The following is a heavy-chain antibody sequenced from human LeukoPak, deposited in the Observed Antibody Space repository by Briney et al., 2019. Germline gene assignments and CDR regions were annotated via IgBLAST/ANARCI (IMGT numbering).Heavy chain of an antibody. CDR3: ARDQRYSYGYDYFDY. D-gene: IGHD5-18*01. CDR1: GFTFSDYY. Sequence: PGGSLRLSCAASGFTFSDYYMSWIRQAPGKGLEWVSYISSSSSYTNYADSVKGRFTISRDNAKNSLYLQMNSLRAEDTAVYYCARDQRYSYGYDYFDYWGQGTLVTVSS. CDR2: ISSSSSYT. J-gene: IGHJ4*02. V-gene: IGHV3-11*06.